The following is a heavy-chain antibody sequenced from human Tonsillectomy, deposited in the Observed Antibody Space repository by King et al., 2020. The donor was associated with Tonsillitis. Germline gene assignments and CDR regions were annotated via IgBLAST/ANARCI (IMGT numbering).Heavy chain of an antibody. CDR2: ISGSGGGT. V-gene: IGHV3-23*04. D-gene: IGHD6-13*01. J-gene: IGHJ3*02. CDR3: AKVLRSSWYFSGAFDI. Sequence: DVQLVESGGGLVQPGGSLRLSCTASGFTFSSFAMSWVRQAPGKGLEWVSAISGSGGGTYYGDSVKGRVTISRENFKNMLFLQMNSLRAEDTAVYFCAKVLRSSWYFSGAFDIWGQXXVLTVSS. CDR1: GFTFSSFA.